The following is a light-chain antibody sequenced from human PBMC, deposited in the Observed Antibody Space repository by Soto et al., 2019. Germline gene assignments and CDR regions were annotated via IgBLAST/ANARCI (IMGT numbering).Light chain of an antibody. J-gene: IGLJ1*01. V-gene: IGLV2-14*03. CDR2: DVT. CDR3: ASYVSRSDVFV. Sequence: QSVLTQPASMSGSPGQSITISCTGTSSDIGSYNYVSWYQHHPGKAPKLLIYDVTTRPSGISNRFSGSKSGHTASLTISGLQAEDGADYYCASYVSRSDVFVFGPGTKVTV. CDR1: SSDIGSYNY.